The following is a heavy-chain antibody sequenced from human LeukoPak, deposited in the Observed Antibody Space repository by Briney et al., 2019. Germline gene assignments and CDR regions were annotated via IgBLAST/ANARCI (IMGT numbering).Heavy chain of an antibody. J-gene: IGHJ4*02. CDR2: INSDGSST. CDR3: RRVFVADEYSSRGC. V-gene: IGHV3-74*01. CDR1: GFTFSRYY. Sequence: PGGSLRLSCAASGFTFSRYYMHWVRQAPGKGLVWVSRINSDGSSTTYADSVKGRFTISRDNAKNTLYLQMNSLKVEDTAVYYCRRVFVADEYSSRGCWVEGTLVSDSP. D-gene: IGHD6-13*01.